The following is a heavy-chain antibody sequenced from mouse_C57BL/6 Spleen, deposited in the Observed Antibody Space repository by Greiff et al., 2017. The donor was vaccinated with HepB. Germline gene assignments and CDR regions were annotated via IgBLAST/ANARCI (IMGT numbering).Heavy chain of an antibody. CDR3: ARYYGNYGYFDV. CDR1: GYTFTSYW. CDR2: IHPNSGST. J-gene: IGHJ1*03. V-gene: IGHV1-64*01. Sequence: QVQLQQPGAELVKPGASVKLSCKASGYTFTSYWMHWVKQRPGQGLEWIGMIHPNSGSTNYNEKFKSKATLTVDKSSITAYMQLSSLTSEDSAVYYCARYYGNYGYFDVWGTGTTVTVSS. D-gene: IGHD2-1*01.